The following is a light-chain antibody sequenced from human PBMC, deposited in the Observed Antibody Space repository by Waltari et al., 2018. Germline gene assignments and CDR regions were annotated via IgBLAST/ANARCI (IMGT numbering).Light chain of an antibody. J-gene: IGKJ1*01. Sequence: EIVMTQSPATLFVSPGEGATISCRASQSVTTKLAWYQLKPGQAPRLLIYDASSRATGIPARFSGSGFGTEFTLTISSLQSEDFAVYYCQQYHNWPPWTFGRGTKVEIK. CDR2: DAS. CDR1: QSVTTK. V-gene: IGKV3D-15*01. CDR3: QQYHNWPPWT.